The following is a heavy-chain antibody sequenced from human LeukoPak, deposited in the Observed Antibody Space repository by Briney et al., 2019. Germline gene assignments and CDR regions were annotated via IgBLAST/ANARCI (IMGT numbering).Heavy chain of an antibody. CDR3: ARNVRKYCSSTSCYLYSGSYFVYFDY. V-gene: IGHV4-39*01. CDR1: GGSISSSSCY. Sequence: SETLSLTCTVSGGSISSSSCYWGWIRQPPGKGLEWIGSIYYSGSTYYNPALKSRVTISVDTSKNQFSLKLSSVTAADTAVYYCARNVRKYCSSTSCYLYSGSYFVYFDYWGQGTLVTVSS. J-gene: IGHJ4*02. D-gene: IGHD2-2*01. CDR2: IYYSGST.